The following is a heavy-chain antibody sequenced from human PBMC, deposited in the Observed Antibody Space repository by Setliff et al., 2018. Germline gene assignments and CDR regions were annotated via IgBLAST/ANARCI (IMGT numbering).Heavy chain of an antibody. Sequence: KPSETLSLTCAVSGHPISSGYYWGWIRQAPGKGLEWIASIYRSGSTYYNPSLKSRVTISVDTSKNQFPLKLSSVTASDTAVYYCASYGSNYWGQGTLVTVSS. J-gene: IGHJ4*02. CDR1: GHPISSGYY. V-gene: IGHV4-38-2*01. CDR3: ASYGSNY. CDR2: IYRSGST. D-gene: IGHD1-26*01.